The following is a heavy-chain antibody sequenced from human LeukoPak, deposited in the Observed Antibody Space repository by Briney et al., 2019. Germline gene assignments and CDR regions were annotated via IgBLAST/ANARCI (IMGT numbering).Heavy chain of an antibody. CDR2: ISGSGDST. Sequence: GASLRLSCAASGFTFSSSAMSWVRQAPGKGLEWVSAISGSGDSTYYYADSVKGRFTISRDNSKNTLYLQMNSLRAEDTAVYYCAKVSGYCTNGVCFSYYCGQGTLVTVSS. D-gene: IGHD2-8*01. CDR3: AKVSGYCTNGVCFSYY. J-gene: IGHJ4*02. CDR1: GFTFSSSA. V-gene: IGHV3-23*01.